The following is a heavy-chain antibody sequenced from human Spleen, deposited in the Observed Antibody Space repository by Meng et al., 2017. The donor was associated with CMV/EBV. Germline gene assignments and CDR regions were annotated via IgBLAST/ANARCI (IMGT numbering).Heavy chain of an antibody. CDR3: ARDTLGSLEWISGYGMDV. Sequence: GGSLRLSCAASGFTFTPYTMNWVRQAPGKGLEWVASITISSYYIYYADSVKGRFTISRDNAKNSLSLQMNYLRADDTAVYYCARDTLGSLEWISGYGMDVWGQGTTVTVSS. CDR2: ITISSYYI. CDR1: GFTFTPYT. D-gene: IGHD3-3*01. V-gene: IGHV3-21*01. J-gene: IGHJ6*02.